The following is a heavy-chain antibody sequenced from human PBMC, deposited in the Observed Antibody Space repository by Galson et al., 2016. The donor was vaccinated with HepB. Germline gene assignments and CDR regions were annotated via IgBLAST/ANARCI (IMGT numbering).Heavy chain of an antibody. Sequence: ATLSLTCTVSSGSIGSYYWSWLRPPPGKGLGWVGFIYHSGGTRYNPYLRSRVTMSVDTSTNQFSLNVRSVTAADTAVYYCARGPSLVATFKDYYYGLDACGQGTTVTVSS. V-gene: IGHV4-59*01. J-gene: IGHJ6*02. CDR2: IYHSGGT. CDR3: ARGPSLVATFKDYYYGLDA. D-gene: IGHD5-12*01. CDR1: SGSIGSYY.